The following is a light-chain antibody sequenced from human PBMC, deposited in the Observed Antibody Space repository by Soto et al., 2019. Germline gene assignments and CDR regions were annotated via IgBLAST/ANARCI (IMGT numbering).Light chain of an antibody. CDR3: QQYGSSPHT. Sequence: EIVLTQSPGTLSLSPGERATLSCRASQSVSSGYLAWYQQKPGQAPRLLIYGASSRATGIPDRFSGSGSGTDSPLTISRLEPEDFAEYYCQQYGSSPHTFGQGTKLEIK. J-gene: IGKJ2*01. CDR1: QSVSSGY. CDR2: GAS. V-gene: IGKV3-20*01.